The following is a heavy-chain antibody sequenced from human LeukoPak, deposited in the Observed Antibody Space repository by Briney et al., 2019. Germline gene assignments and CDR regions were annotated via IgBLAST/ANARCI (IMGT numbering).Heavy chain of an antibody. D-gene: IGHD6-19*01. J-gene: IGHJ3*02. CDR2: IYHSGSI. V-gene: IGHV4-4*02. Sequence: KPSGTLSLTCAVSGGSISSSNWWSWVRQPPGKGLEWIGKIYHSGSINYNPSLKSRVTISVDKSKNQFSLKLTSVTAADTAVYFCARGPGRDSGEAFDIWGQGTMVTVSS. CDR3: ARGPGRDSGEAFDI. CDR1: GGSISSSNW.